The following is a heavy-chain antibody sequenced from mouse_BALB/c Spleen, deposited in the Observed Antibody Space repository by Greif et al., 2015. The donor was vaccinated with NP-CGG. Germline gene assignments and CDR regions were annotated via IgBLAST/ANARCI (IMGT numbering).Heavy chain of an antibody. CDR3: APDYYGRSYFAH. Sequence: EVQLQQSGAELVKPGASVKLSCTASGFNIKDTLMHWVRQRPEQGLEWIGRIDPANGYTKYDPKFQGKATITADASSNTAYLQLSSLTSEDTAVYYCAPDYYGRSYFAHWGQGTLVTVSA. D-gene: IGHD1-1*01. V-gene: IGHV14-3*02. CDR2: IDPANGYT. J-gene: IGHJ3*01. CDR1: GFNIKDTL.